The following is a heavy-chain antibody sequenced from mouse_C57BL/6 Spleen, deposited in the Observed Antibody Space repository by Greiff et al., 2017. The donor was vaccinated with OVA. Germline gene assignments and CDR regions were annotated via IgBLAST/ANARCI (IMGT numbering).Heavy chain of an antibody. D-gene: IGHD2-5*01. CDR3: ARKDSNYLAD. CDR2: IDPSDSYT. V-gene: IGHV1-59*01. J-gene: IGHJ3*01. CDR1: GYTFTSYW. Sequence: VQLQQPGAELVRPGTSVKLSCKASGYTFTSYWMHWVKQRPGQGLEWIGVIDPSDSYTNYNQKFKGKATLTVDTSSSTAYMQLSSLTSEDSAVYYCARKDSNYLADWGQGTLVTVSA.